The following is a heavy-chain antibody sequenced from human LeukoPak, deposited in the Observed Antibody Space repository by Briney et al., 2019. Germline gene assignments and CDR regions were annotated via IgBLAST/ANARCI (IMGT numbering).Heavy chain of an antibody. V-gene: IGHV3-7*01. J-gene: IGHJ4*02. CDR1: GFTFSDYW. CDR3: ASYLYWWSDLGY. CDR2: IKPDGSEN. D-gene: IGHD2-8*02. Sequence: PGGSLSLSCAASGFTFSDYWMTWGRQAPGKGLEGVANIKPDGSENVYVDSVKGRFTIPRDNAKNSLYLQMNSLIVEDTAVYYCASYLYWWSDLGYWGQGTLVTVSS.